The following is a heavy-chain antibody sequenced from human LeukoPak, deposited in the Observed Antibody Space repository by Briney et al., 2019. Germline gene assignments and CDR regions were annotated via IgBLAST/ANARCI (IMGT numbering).Heavy chain of an antibody. V-gene: IGHV3-23*01. CDR2: ISGSGGST. CDR1: GFTFSSYA. D-gene: IGHD1-26*01. CDR3: AKGGELLRAFDY. Sequence: GGSLRLSCAASGFTFSSYAISWVLQAPGKGLEWVSAISGSGGSTYYADSVKGRFTISRDNSKNTLYLQMNSLRAEDTAVYYCAKGGELLRAFDYWGQGTLVTVSS. J-gene: IGHJ4*02.